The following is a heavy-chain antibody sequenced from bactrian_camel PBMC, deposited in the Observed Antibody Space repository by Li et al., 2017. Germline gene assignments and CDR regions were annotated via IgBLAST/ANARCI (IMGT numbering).Heavy chain of an antibody. Sequence: QLVESGGGSVQAGGSLKLSCAASGYTHSHYSMGWFRQAPGKEREGVAAIDSDGSTSYADSVKGRFTISQDKVENTLYLRMDSLTPEDTAVYYCAALAWVVRGGTPFLKCPPHSWRDEYNFWGQGTQVTVS. CDR2: IDSDGST. D-gene: IGHD2*01. CDR3: AALAWVVRGGTPFLKCPPHSWRDEYNF. V-gene: IGHV3S53*01. CDR1: GYTHSHYS. J-gene: IGHJ4*01.